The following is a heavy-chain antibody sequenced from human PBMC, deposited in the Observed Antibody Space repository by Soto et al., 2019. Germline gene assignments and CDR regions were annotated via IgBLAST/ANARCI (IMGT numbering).Heavy chain of an antibody. CDR3: ARHMTTVFDARAGSWFDP. J-gene: IGHJ5*02. CDR1: GYTFTSYG. V-gene: IGHV1-18*01. CDR2: ISAYNGNT. D-gene: IGHD4-17*01. Sequence: QVQLVQSGAEVKKPGASVKVSCKASGYTFTSYGISWVRQAPGQGLEWMGWISAYNGNTNYAQKLQGRVTMTTDTSTSTAYMELRSLRCDDTAVYYCARHMTTVFDARAGSWFDPWGQGTLVTVSS.